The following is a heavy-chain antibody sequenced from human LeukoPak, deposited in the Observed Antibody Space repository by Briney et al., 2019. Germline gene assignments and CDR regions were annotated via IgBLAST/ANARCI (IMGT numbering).Heavy chain of an antibody. D-gene: IGHD3-10*01. V-gene: IGHV4-38-2*02. CDR3: GRAITMVRGVISYYMDV. CDR1: GYSISSGYY. Sequence: SETLSLTCTASGYSISSGYYWGWIRQPPGKGLEWIGRIYHSGSTYYNPSLKSRVTISVDTSKNQFSLKLSSVAAADTAVYYGGRAITMVRGVISYYMDVWGKGTTVTVSS. CDR2: IYHSGST. J-gene: IGHJ6*03.